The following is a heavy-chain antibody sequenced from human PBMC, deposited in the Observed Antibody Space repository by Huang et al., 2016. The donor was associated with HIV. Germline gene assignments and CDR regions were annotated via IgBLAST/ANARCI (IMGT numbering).Heavy chain of an antibody. J-gene: IGHJ5*02. CDR1: GGSMSSYY. V-gene: IGHV4-59*01. CDR2: IYYDGGT. CDR3: AGASIAARRWFDP. Sequence: QVQLQESGPGLVKPSETLSLTCTVSGGSMSSYYWSWIRQPPGKGLEWIGYIYYDGGTTYNPSRMSGVTISVDTSKNQFSLRQSSVTAADTAVYYCAGASIAARRWFDPWGQGSLVTVSS. D-gene: IGHD6-6*01.